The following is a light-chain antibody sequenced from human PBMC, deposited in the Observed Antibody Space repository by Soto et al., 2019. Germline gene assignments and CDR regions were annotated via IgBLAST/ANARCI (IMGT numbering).Light chain of an antibody. CDR1: QDIKNY. Sequence: DIQMTQSPSSLSASVGDRVTITCQASQDIKNYLNWYQQKSGKAPKLLIYDASDLETGVPSRFSGSGSGTDFTFTINSLQPEDIATYYCQQLFDYPLTFGGGTEVEI. CDR3: QQLFDYPLT. CDR2: DAS. J-gene: IGKJ4*01. V-gene: IGKV1-33*01.